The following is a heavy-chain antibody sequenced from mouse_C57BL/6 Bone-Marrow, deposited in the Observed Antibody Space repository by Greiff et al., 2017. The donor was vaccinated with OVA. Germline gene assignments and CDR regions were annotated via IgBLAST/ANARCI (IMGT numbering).Heavy chain of an antibody. CDR3: ARWGSYDEYFDV. CDR2: INPNNGGT. J-gene: IGHJ1*03. Sequence: VQLQQSGPELVKPGASVKISCKASGYTFTDYYMNWVKQSHGKSLEWIGDINPNNGGTSYNQKFKGKATLTVDKSSSTAYMELRSLTSEDSAVYYCARWGSYDEYFDVWGTGTTVTVSS. CDR1: GYTFTDYY. D-gene: IGHD1-1*02. V-gene: IGHV1-26*01.